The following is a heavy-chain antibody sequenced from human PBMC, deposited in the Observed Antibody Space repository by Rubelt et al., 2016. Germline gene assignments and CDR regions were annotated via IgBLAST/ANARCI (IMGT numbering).Heavy chain of an antibody. D-gene: IGHD6-13*01. CDR1: GFTFSFHG. Sequence: EVQLVESGGGVVQPGGSLRLSCAASGFTFSFHGMHWVRQAPGKGLEWVANIRQDSSQQTYVDSVKGQSTISRANAKSCLVLQLICLTAEDTALYYCARPHSSSWYCVDYWGQGTLVTVSS. V-gene: IGHV3-7*02. J-gene: IGHJ4*02. CDR2: IRQDSSQQ. CDR3: ARPHSSSWYCVDY.